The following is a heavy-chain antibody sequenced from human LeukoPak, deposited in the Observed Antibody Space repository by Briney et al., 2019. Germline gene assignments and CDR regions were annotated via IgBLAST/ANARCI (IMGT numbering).Heavy chain of an antibody. V-gene: IGHV4-59*01. CDR3: ARSEPDTGIEAAGTESAFDI. D-gene: IGHD6-13*01. J-gene: IGHJ3*02. CDR2: IYYSGST. CDR1: GGSISSYY. Sequence: SETLSLTCTVSGGSISSYYWSWIRQPPGKGLEWIGYIYYSGSTNYNPSLKSRVTISVDTSKNQFSLKLSSVTAADTAVYYCARSEPDTGIEAAGTESAFDIWGQGTMVTVSS.